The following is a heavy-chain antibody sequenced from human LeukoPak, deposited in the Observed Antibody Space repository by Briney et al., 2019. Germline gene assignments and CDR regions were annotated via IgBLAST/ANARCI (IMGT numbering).Heavy chain of an antibody. D-gene: IGHD5-18*01. CDR2: IYYSGST. CDR1: GASISSYY. CDR3: AVGYNYGYLDY. Sequence: SETLSLTCTVSGASISSYYWSWIRQPPGKGLEWIGYIYYSGSTKYNPSLKSRVTISLDTSKNWFSLKLSSVTAVDTAVYYCAVGYNYGYLDYWGQGTLVTVSS. J-gene: IGHJ4*02. V-gene: IGHV4-59*01.